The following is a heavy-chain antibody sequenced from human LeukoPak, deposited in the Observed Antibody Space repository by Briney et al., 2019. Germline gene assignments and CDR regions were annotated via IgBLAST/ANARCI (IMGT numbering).Heavy chain of an antibody. CDR3: ARESPYCSSTSCFEFDY. D-gene: IGHD2-2*01. CDR2: INPNSGGT. J-gene: IGHJ4*02. V-gene: IGHV1-2*02. Sequence: ASVKVSCKASGYTLTGYYMHWVRQAPGQGLEWMGWINPNSGGTNYAQKFQGRVTMTRDTSISTAYMELSRLRSDDTAVYYCARESPYCSSTSCFEFDYWGQGTLVTVSS. CDR1: GYTLTGYY.